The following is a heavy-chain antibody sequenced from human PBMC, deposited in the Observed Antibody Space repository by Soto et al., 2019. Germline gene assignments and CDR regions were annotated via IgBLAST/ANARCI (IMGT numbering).Heavy chain of an antibody. CDR2: INHLTTT. V-gene: IGHV4-34*01. CDR3: ARGYDTALAPIF. D-gene: IGHD5-18*01. CDR1: GGSFSSYH. J-gene: IGHJ4*02. Sequence: PSDTMSLTSAAYGGSFSSYHRSWIRQTPGKGLEWIGEINHLTTTNYNPSLKSRVIISLDTPKNQFSLKLSSVTAADTAVYYCARGYDTALAPIFWVQGILFTVSS.